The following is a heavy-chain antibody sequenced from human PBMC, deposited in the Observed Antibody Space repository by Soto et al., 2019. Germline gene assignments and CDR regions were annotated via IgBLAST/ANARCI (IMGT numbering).Heavy chain of an antibody. CDR2: ISASTLTT. CDR3: ARAPQLVAPAATGFDS. Sequence: GGSLRLSCAASGFPFSTYSMSWVRQAPGKGLEWISYISASTLTTFYADSVKGRFTISRDTAQNSLYLQMNSLRDEDTAVYYCARAPQLVAPAATGFDSWGQGTLVTVPS. D-gene: IGHD2-2*01. V-gene: IGHV3-48*02. J-gene: IGHJ4*02. CDR1: GFPFSTYS.